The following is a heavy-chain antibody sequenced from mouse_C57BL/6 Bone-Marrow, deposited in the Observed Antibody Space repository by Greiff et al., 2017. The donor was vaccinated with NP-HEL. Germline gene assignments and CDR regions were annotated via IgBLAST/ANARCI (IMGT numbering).Heavy chain of an antibody. Sequence: VQLKESGPELVKPGASVKISCKASGYSFTGYYMHWVKQSHGHILDWIGYIYPYNGVSSYNQKFKGKATLTVDKSSSTAYMELRSLTSEDSAVYYCARSHYYDYEGFAYWGQGTLVTVSA. J-gene: IGHJ3*01. CDR3: ARSHYYDYEGFAY. CDR1: GYSFTGYY. V-gene: IGHV1-31*01. CDR2: IYPYNGVS. D-gene: IGHD2-4*01.